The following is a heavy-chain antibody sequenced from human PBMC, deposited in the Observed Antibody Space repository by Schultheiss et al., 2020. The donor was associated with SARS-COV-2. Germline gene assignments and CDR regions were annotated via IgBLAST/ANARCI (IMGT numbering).Heavy chain of an antibody. Sequence: GGSLRLSCAASGFTFSSYAMSWIRQAPGKGLEWVSYISSSSSYTNYADSVKGRFTISRDNAKNSLYLQMNSLRAEDTAVYYCARDGQQLYGMDVWGQGTTVTVSS. CDR2: ISSSSSYT. CDR3: ARDGQQLYGMDV. CDR1: GFTFSSYA. J-gene: IGHJ6*02. D-gene: IGHD6-13*01. V-gene: IGHV3-11*06.